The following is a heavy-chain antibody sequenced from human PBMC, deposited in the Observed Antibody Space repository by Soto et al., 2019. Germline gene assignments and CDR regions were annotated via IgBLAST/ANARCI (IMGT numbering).Heavy chain of an antibody. CDR2: IYWDDDK. Sequence: QITLKESGPTLVKPTQTLTLTCTFSGFSLDATGVGVGWIRQPPGKALEWLALIYWDDDKRYSPSLKTRLTXTXDTXKNPVVLRMTDIAPEDTPTYYCAHGFYPYPGYFDYWGQGTLVTVSS. CDR3: AHGFYPYPGYFDY. CDR1: GFSLDATGVG. J-gene: IGHJ4*02. V-gene: IGHV2-5*02. D-gene: IGHD3-16*02.